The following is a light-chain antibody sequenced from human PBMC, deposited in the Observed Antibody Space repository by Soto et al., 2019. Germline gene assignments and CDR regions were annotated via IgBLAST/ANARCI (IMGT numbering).Light chain of an antibody. CDR1: SSDVGAYNY. V-gene: IGLV2-14*01. J-gene: IGLJ1*01. Sequence: QSALTQPASVSGPPGQSITISCTGTSSDVGAYNYVSWYQHHPGKAPRLVIYDVTNRPSGISDRFSGSKSGNTASLTISGLLAEDEADYYCTSYTSTSTSVFGTGTKLTVL. CDR2: DVT. CDR3: TSYTSTSTSV.